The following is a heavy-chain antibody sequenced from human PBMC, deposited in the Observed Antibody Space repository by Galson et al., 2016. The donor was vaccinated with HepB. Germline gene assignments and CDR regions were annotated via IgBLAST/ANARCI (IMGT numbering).Heavy chain of an antibody. CDR3: ARASYSGNYNPPLDY. V-gene: IGHV1-69*10. J-gene: IGHJ4*02. Sequence: SVKVSCKASGGTFSSYAINWVRQAPGQGLEWMGGIIPIFGIANYAQKFQGRVTITADRSTSTAYMELSSLRSEDTAVYFCARASYSGNYNPPLDYWGQGPLVTVSS. CDR2: IIPIFGIA. CDR1: GGTFSSYA. D-gene: IGHD1-26*01.